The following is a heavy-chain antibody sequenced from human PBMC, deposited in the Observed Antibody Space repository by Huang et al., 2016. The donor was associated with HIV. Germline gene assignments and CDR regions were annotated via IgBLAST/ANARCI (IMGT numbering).Heavy chain of an antibody. J-gene: IGHJ6*03. CDR2: VRSKAFGGAS. D-gene: IGHD4-17*01. Sequence: QLVESGGDSVQSGRSLRLSCRGSGFIFNDFAINWFRQSPGKGLEVIGFVRSKAFGGASKSAPSVKDRFTVSRDEAKNVAFLQMDNLQVDDTAIYYCSPSGDDYFYFYMDVWGNGTTVIVS. CDR1: GFIFNDFA. V-gene: IGHV3-49*03. CDR3: SPSGDDYFYFYMDV.